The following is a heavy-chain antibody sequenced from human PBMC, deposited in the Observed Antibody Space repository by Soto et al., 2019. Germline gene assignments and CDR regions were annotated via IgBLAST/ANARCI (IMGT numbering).Heavy chain of an antibody. V-gene: IGHV1-46*04. CDR1: GYTLIMYY. CDR2: INPGGGST. CDR3: AKEADISGYYPDY. Sequence: ASVKVSCKASGYTLIMYYIHWMRQAPGQGLEWMGLINPGGGSTHYADSVKGRSTISRDNSKNTLHLQVNSLRGEDTAVYYCAKEADISGYYPDYWGQGTQVTVSS. D-gene: IGHD3-22*01. J-gene: IGHJ4*02.